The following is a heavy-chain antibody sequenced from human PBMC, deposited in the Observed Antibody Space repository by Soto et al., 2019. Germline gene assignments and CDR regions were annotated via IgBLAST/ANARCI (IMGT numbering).Heavy chain of an antibody. D-gene: IGHD3-22*01. J-gene: IGHJ6*02. Sequence: EVQLVETGGGLIQPGGSLRLSCAASGFTVSSNYMSWVRQAPGKGLEWVSVIYSGGSAYYADSVKGRFTISRDNSKTTLYLQMNSLRAEDTAVYYCARDYSSSRYYGMDVWGQGTTVTVSS. V-gene: IGHV3-53*02. CDR2: IYSGGSA. CDR1: GFTVSSNY. CDR3: ARDYSSSRYYGMDV.